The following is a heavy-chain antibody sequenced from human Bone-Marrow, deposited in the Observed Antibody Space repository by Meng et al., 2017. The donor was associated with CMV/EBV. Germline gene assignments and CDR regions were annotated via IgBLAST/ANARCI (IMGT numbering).Heavy chain of an antibody. CDR3: ARIAAVAGTRGAFDI. D-gene: IGHD6-19*01. J-gene: IGHJ3*02. CDR1: GFTFSSYA. CDR2: IKQGGSQK. V-gene: IGHV3-7*01. Sequence: ETLSLTCAASGFTFSSYAMHWVRQAPGKGLEWVANIKQGGSQKYYADSVKGRLTVSRENAKNSLYLQMNSLRAEDTAVYYCARIAAVAGTRGAFDIWGQGTMVTVSS.